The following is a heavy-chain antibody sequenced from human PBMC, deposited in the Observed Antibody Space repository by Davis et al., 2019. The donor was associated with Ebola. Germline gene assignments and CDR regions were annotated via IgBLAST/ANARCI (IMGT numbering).Heavy chain of an antibody. CDR3: ARHWGIAVAATPGGDY. CDR1: GGSISSYY. J-gene: IGHJ4*02. V-gene: IGHV4-59*05. D-gene: IGHD6-19*01. Sequence: PSETLSLTCTVSGGSISSYYWSWIRQPPGKGLEWIGSIYYSGSTYYNPSLKSRVTISVDTSKNQFSLKLSSVTAADTAVYYCARHWGIAVAATPGGDYWGQGTLVTVSS. CDR2: IYYSGST.